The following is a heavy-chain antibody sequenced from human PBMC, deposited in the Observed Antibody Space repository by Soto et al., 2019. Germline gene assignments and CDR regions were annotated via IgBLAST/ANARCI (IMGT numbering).Heavy chain of an antibody. Sequence: ASVKVSCKXSGYTFTSYAMHWVRQAPGQRLEWMGWINAGNGNTKYSQKFQGRVTITRDTSASTAYMELSSLRSEDTAVYYCARSSTMVRGVIKYNYYYYGMDVWGQGTTVTVSS. CDR3: ARSSTMVRGVIKYNYYYYGMDV. CDR1: GYTFTSYA. J-gene: IGHJ6*02. D-gene: IGHD3-10*01. CDR2: INAGNGNT. V-gene: IGHV1-3*01.